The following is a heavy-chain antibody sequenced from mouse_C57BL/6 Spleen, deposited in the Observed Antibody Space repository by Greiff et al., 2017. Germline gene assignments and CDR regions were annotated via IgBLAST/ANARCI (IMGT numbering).Heavy chain of an antibody. CDR3: ASAQDDYGVGYAMDY. V-gene: IGHV1-63*01. D-gene: IGHD2-4*01. CDR2: IYPGGGYT. J-gene: IGHJ4*01. CDR1: GYTFTNYW. Sequence: VHVKQSGAELVRPGTSVKMSCKASGYTFTNYWIGWVKQRPGHGLEWIGDIYPGGGYTNYNEKFKGKATLTADKSSSTAYMQLSSLTSEDSAIYCCASAQDDYGVGYAMDYWGQGTSVTVSS.